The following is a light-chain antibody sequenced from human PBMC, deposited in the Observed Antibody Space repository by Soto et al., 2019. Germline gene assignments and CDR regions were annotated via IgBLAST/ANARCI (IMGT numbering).Light chain of an antibody. CDR1: QNINRY. J-gene: IGKJ4*01. V-gene: IGKV1-5*03. Sequence: DIQMTQSPSTLSASVGDRVTITCRARQNINRYLAWYQQKPGKAPKLLIYKASSLESGLPSRFSGGGSGTEFTLTISSLQPEDFATYYCQQHNDYPLTFGGGTNVEIK. CDR3: QQHNDYPLT. CDR2: KAS.